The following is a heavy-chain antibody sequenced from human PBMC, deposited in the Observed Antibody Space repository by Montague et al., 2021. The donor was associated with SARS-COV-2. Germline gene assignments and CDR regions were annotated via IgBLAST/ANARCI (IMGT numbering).Heavy chain of an antibody. D-gene: IGHD3-9*01. CDR3: ARESLHLTGYYNDYFDY. J-gene: IGHJ4*02. V-gene: IGHV4-61*02. CDR1: GGSISSGSYY. CDR2: IDTSGST. Sequence: TLSPTCTVSGGSISSGSYYWNWIRQPAGKGLEWIGRIDTSGSTNCNPCLESRVTISVDTSKNQFSLKLSSVTAADTAVYYCARESLHLTGYYNDYFDYWGQGTLVTVSS.